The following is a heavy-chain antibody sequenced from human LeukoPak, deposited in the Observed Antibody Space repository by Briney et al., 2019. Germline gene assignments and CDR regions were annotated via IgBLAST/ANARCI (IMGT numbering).Heavy chain of an antibody. CDR1: GYTFTSYD. V-gene: IGHV1-8*01. CDR3: ARDKSIAARAGQRGVFHP. D-gene: IGHD6-6*01. Sequence: ASVKVSCKASGYTFTSYDINWVRQATGQGLEWMGWMNPNSGNTGYAQKFQGRVTMTRNTSISTAYMELSSLRSEDTAVYYCARDKSIAARAGQRGVFHPGGQGTLVTVSS. CDR2: MNPNSGNT. J-gene: IGHJ5*02.